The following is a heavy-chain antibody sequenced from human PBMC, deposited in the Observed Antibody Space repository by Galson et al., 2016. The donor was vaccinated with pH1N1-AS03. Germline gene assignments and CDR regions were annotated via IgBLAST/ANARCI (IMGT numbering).Heavy chain of an antibody. CDR3: SRDTRGPCTSDTCPTTYYFGMDV. Sequence: SVKVSCKASGYIFTGFYVHWVRQAPGQGLEWMGWINTNNGVTNYAQEFEAWVTMTRDTSVSTAYMELYGLKSDDTAVYYCSRDTRGPCTSDTCPTTYYFGMDVWGQGTTVIVSS. V-gene: IGHV1-2*04. CDR1: GYIFTGFY. D-gene: IGHD2-2*01. CDR2: INTNNGVT. J-gene: IGHJ6*02.